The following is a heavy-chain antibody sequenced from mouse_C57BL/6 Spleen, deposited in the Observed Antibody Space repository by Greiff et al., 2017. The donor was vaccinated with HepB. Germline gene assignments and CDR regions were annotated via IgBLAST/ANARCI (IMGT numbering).Heavy chain of an antibody. CDR3: ARDSYLYYFDY. CDR2: ISSGSSTI. J-gene: IGHJ2*01. V-gene: IGHV5-17*01. D-gene: IGHD6-5*01. CDR1: GFTFSDYG. Sequence: EVKLMESGGGLVKPGGSLKLSCAASGFTFSDYGMHWVRQAPEKGLEWVAYISSGSSTIYYADTVKGRFTISRDNAKNTLFLQMTSLRSEDTAMYYCARDSYLYYFDYWGQGTTLTVSS.